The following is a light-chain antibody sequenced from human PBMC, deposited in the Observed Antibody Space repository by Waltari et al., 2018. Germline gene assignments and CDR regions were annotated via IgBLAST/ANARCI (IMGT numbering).Light chain of an antibody. V-gene: IGLV2-14*03. J-gene: IGLJ1*01. CDR1: SSDVGGYNY. Sequence: QSALTQPASVSGSPGQSITISCTGTSSDVGGYNYVSWYQQYPGKAPKLVIYDVSTRPSGASDRFPGSKSGNPASLIISGLQAEDEADYYCSSYTASRHYVFGTGTKVTVL. CDR2: DVS. CDR3: SSYTASRHYV.